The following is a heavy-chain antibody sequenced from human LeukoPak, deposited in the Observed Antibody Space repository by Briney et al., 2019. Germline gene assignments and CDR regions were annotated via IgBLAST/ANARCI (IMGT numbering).Heavy chain of an antibody. D-gene: IGHD6-19*01. CDR1: GFTFSSYS. CDR2: ISSSSSYI. CDR3: ARGLAGSSNYFDY. V-gene: IGHV3-21*01. Sequence: GGSLRPSCAASGFTFSSYSMNWVRQAPGKGLEWVSSISSSSSYIYYADSVKGRFTISRDNAKNSLYLQMNSLRAEDTAVYYCARGLAGSSNYFDYWGQGTLATVSS. J-gene: IGHJ4*02.